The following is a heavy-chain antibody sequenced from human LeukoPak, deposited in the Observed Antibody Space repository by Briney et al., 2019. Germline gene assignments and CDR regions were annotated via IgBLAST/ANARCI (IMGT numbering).Heavy chain of an antibody. Sequence: GGSLRLSCAASGFTFSDHYMDWVRQAPGKGLEWVSAISGSGGSTYYADSVKGRFTISRDNSKNTLYLQMNSLRAEDMAVYYCAKRYQLVHAFDIWGQGTMVTVSS. CDR1: GFTFSDHY. V-gene: IGHV3-23*01. D-gene: IGHD6-13*01. J-gene: IGHJ3*02. CDR3: AKRYQLVHAFDI. CDR2: ISGSGGST.